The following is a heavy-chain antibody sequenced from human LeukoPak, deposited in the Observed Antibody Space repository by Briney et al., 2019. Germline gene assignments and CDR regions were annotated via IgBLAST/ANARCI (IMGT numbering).Heavy chain of an antibody. CDR3: AREILHCTNGVCYGFGYFDY. CDR1: GYTFTSYD. Sequence: VASVKVSCKASGYTFTSYDINWVRQATGQGLEWMGWMNPNSGNTGYAQKFQGRVTMTRNTSISTAYMELSSLRSEDTAVYYCAREILHCTNGVCYGFGYFDYWGQGTLVTVSS. D-gene: IGHD2-8*01. CDR2: MNPNSGNT. J-gene: IGHJ4*02. V-gene: IGHV1-8*01.